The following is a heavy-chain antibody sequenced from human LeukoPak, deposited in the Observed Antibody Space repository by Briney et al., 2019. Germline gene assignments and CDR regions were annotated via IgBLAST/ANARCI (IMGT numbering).Heavy chain of an antibody. CDR3: AKGSRDSRPYYFDF. V-gene: IGHV3-23*01. D-gene: IGHD5-24*01. CDR1: GFTFDNYA. CDR2: XTGSGGDT. Sequence: GGSLRLSCAASGFTFDNYAMSWVRQAPGKGLEXXXXXTGSGGDTYHADSVKGRFTISRGNSKNTLYLQMNSLRAEDTAVYYCAKGSRDSRPYYFDFWGQEILVTVSS. J-gene: IGHJ4*02.